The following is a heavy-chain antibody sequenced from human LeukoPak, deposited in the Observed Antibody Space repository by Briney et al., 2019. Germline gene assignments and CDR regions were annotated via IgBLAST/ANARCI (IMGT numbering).Heavy chain of an antibody. J-gene: IGHJ4*02. D-gene: IGHD4-17*01. CDR2: ISGSGGST. Sequence: SWGSLRLSCAASGFTFSSYGMSWVRQAPGKGLEWVSAISGSGGSTYYADSVKGRFTISRDNSKNTLYLQMNSLRAEDTAVYYCAKDLEDGDSPWDYWGQGTLVTVSS. CDR1: GFTFSSYG. CDR3: AKDLEDGDSPWDY. V-gene: IGHV3-23*01.